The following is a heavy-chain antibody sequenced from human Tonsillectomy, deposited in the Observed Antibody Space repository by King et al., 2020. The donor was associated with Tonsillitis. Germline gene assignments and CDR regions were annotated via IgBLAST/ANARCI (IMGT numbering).Heavy chain of an antibody. CDR1: GFTFSSYS. V-gene: IGHV3-48*02. CDR2: ISSSSSTI. J-gene: IGHJ4*02. D-gene: IGHD3-22*01. Sequence: VQLVESGGGLVQPGGSLRLSCAASGFTFSSYSMNWVRQAPGKGLEWVSYISSSSSTIYYADSVKGQFTISRDNAKNSLYLQMNSLRDEDTAVYYCARGAYYYDSSGYAFDYWGQGTLVTVSS. CDR3: ARGAYYYDSSGYAFDY.